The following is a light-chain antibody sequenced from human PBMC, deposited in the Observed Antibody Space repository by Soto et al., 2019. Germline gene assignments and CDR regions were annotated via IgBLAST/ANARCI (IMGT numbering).Light chain of an antibody. CDR3: SAIYSLSPHV. CDR2: DVN. Sequence: QSALNQSASVFGSPGQSITISCPGTSSDDGNYNYVSWYQQHPGEAPKLIIFDVNNRPSGVSNRFSGSKSGNTASLTISGLQAYFVDDSYCSAIYSLSPHVVGAVTNVT. V-gene: IGLV2-14*01. J-gene: IGLJ1*01. CDR1: SSDDGNYNY.